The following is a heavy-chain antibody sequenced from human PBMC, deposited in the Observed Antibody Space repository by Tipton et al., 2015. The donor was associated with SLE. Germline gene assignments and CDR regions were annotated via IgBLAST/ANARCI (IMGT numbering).Heavy chain of an antibody. V-gene: IGHV3-30-3*01. Sequence: SLRLSCAASGFTFSSYAMHWVRQAPGKGLEWVAVISYDGSNKYYADSVKGRFTISRDNSKNTLYLQMNSLRAENTAVYYCAREGVVVVTAFDYWGQGTLVTVSS. D-gene: IGHD2-21*02. J-gene: IGHJ4*02. CDR3: AREGVVVVTAFDY. CDR1: GFTFSSYA. CDR2: ISYDGSNK.